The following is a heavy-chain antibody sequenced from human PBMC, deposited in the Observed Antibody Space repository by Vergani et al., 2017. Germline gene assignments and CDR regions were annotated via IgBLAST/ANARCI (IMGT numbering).Heavy chain of an antibody. J-gene: IGHJ6*02. CDR1: GFTFNHYA. CDR2: ISGSGGST. CDR3: AKANPRKSGYDYLYYYHAMDV. V-gene: IGHV3-23*01. Sequence: EVQLLESGGDLVQPGGSLRLSCAASGFTFNHYAMNWVRQAPGKGLECVSGISGSGGSTYYAGSVKGRFTISRDSSKNTLYLQMNSLSAGDTAVYYCAKANPRKSGYDYLYYYHAMDVWGQGTTVTVSS. D-gene: IGHD5-12*01.